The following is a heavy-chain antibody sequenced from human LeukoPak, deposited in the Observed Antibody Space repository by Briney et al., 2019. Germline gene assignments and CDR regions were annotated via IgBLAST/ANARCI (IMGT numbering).Heavy chain of an antibody. CDR1: GGSINSGGYS. CDR3: ASRITIFGGFYP. V-gene: IGHV4-30-2*01. CDR2: IYHSGST. J-gene: IGHJ5*02. Sequence: SETLSLTCAVSGGSINSGGYSWSWIRQPPGKGLEWIGYIYHSGSTYYNPSLKSRVTISVDRSKNQFSLKLSSVTAADTAVYYCASRITIFGGFYPWGQGTLVTVSS. D-gene: IGHD3-3*01.